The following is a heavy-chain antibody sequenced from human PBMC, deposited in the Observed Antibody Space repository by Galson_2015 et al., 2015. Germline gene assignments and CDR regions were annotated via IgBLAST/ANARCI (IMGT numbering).Heavy chain of an antibody. J-gene: IGHJ4*02. V-gene: IGHV3-30*01. D-gene: IGHD2-21*01. CDR2: ISYDGSNK. CDR1: GFTFSSYA. CDR3: ASHLVGGVEDFVY. Sequence: SLRLSCAASGFTFSSYAMHWVRQAPGKGLEWVAVISYDGSNKYYADSVKGRLTISRDNSKNTLYLQMNGLRAEDTAVYYCASHLVGGVEDFVYWGQGTLVTVSS.